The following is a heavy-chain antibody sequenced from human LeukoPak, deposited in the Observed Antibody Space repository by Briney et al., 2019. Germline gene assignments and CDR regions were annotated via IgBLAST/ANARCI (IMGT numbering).Heavy chain of an antibody. Sequence: SETLSLTCTVSGGSISSNNYYWGWIRQPPGKGLEWIGSIYYSGSTYYNPSLKRRVTISVDTSKNQFSLKLSSVTAADTAVYYCASRPNSSGSNRYFDYWGQGTLVTVSS. J-gene: IGHJ4*02. D-gene: IGHD3-22*01. CDR2: IYYSGST. CDR1: GGSISSNNYY. CDR3: ASRPNSSGSNRYFDY. V-gene: IGHV4-39*01.